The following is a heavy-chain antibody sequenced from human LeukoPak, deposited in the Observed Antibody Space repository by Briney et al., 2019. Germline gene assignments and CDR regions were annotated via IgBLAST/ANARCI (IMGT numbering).Heavy chain of an antibody. V-gene: IGHV4-61*02. J-gene: IGHJ4*02. CDR2: IYTSGST. D-gene: IGHD5-18*01. CDR3: ARGGMLRGYSYGSFDY. Sequence: SQTLSLTCTVSGGSISSGSYYWSRIRQPAGKGLEWIGRIYTSGSTNYNPSLKSRVTISVDTSKNQFSLKLSSVTAADTAVYYCARGGMLRGYSYGSFDYWGQGTLVTVSS. CDR1: GGSISSGSYY.